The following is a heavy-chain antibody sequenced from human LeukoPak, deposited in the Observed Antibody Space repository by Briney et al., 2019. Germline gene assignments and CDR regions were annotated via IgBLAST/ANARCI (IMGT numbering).Heavy chain of an antibody. V-gene: IGHV3-7*03. CDR3: ARDAKWFDP. CDR1: GFTFSDFW. CDR2: IKEDGSGK. Sequence: GGSLRLSCAASGFTFSDFWMSWVRQAPGKGLEWVANIKEDGSGKNCVDSVKGRFTISRDNAKNSLYLQMNSPRAEDTAVYYCARDAKWFDPWGQGTLVTVSS. J-gene: IGHJ5*02.